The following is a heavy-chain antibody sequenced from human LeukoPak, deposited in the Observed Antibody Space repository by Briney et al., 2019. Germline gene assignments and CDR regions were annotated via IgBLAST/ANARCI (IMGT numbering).Heavy chain of an antibody. V-gene: IGHV4-59*01. CDR3: ARAIAAAGSFNWFDP. CDR1: GGSISSYY. J-gene: IGHJ5*02. Sequence: SETLSLTCTVSGGSISSYYWSWIRQPPGKGLEWIGYIYYSGSTNYNPSLKSRVTISVDTSKNRFSLKLSSVTAADTAVYYCARAIAAAGSFNWFDPWGQGTLVTVSS. CDR2: IYYSGST. D-gene: IGHD6-13*01.